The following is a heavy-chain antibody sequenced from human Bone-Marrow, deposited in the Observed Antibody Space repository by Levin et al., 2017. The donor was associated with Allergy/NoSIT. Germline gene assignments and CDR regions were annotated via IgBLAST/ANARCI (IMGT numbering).Heavy chain of an antibody. V-gene: IGHV4-59*01. Sequence: SQTLSLTCNVSGASISSYYWGWIRQPPGKGLEWIGCVYNSGNTNYKASLKNRVTISVDTARNHVSLRLTSVTAADTAVYYCARARRTTGRTKYYFDYWGQGTLVSVSS. D-gene: IGHD1-1*01. CDR1: GASISSYY. CDR2: VYNSGNT. J-gene: IGHJ4*02. CDR3: ARARRTTGRTKYYFDY.